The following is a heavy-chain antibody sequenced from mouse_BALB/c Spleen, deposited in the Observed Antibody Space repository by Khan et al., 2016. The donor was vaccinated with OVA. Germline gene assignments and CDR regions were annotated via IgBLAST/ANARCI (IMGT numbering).Heavy chain of an antibody. Sequence: EVELVESGGDLVKPGGSLKLSCAASGFTFSSYSMSLVRQTPDKRLEWVATISSGGDYTYYRDNVKGRFTISRDNAKNTLYLQMSRLKYEDPAMYYCASHLAGSFAYWGQGTRVTVSA. V-gene: IGHV5-6*01. CDR1: GFTFSSYS. CDR2: ISSGGDYT. J-gene: IGHJ3*01. CDR3: ASHLAGSFAY. D-gene: IGHD1-1*01.